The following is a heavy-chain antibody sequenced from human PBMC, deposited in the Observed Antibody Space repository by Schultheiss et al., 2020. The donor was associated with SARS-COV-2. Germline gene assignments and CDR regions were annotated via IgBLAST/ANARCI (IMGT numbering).Heavy chain of an antibody. CDR3: ARGQAVSLSIKSYWFDP. Sequence: SETLSLTCTVSGGSISSSSYYWGWIRQPPGKGLEWIGYIYYSGSTYYNPSLKSRVTISVDTSKNQFSLKLSSVTAADTAVYYCARGQAVSLSIKSYWFDPWGQGTLVTVSS. J-gene: IGHJ5*02. V-gene: IGHV4-39*07. CDR2: IYYSGST. CDR1: GGSISSSSYY. D-gene: IGHD2/OR15-2a*01.